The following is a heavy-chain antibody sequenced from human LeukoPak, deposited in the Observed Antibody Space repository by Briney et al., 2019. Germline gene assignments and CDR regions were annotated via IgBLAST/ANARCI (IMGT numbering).Heavy chain of an antibody. CDR3: ARRDYRAWFDP. V-gene: IGHV4-39*01. D-gene: IGHD2-21*01. J-gene: IGHJ5*02. CDR1: GGSISASSHY. Sequence: SQPLSLICSVSGGSISASSHYWAWVRQPPGKGLEWIGSVYYTGSIRYNTSLKSRVTISVDMSKNDLFLTLSSVTAADTAFYYCARRDYRAWFDPRGQGILVTGSP. CDR2: VYYTGSI.